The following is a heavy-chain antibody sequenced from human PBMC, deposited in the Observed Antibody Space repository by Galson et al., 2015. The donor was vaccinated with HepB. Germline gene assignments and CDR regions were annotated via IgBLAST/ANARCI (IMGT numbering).Heavy chain of an antibody. J-gene: IGHJ6*02. V-gene: IGHV3-30*02. Sequence: SLRLSCAASGFTFSSYGMHWVRQAPGKGLEWVAFIRYDGSNKYYADSVKGRFTISRDNSKNTLYLQMNSLRAEDTAVYYCAKDEVPNYDYVWGSYYYYYGMDVWGQGTTVTVSS. CDR2: IRYDGSNK. D-gene: IGHD3-16*01. CDR3: AKDEVPNYDYVWGSYYYYYGMDV. CDR1: GFTFSSYG.